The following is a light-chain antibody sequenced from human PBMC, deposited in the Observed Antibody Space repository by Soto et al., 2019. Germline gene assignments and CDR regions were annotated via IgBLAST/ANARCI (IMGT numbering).Light chain of an antibody. V-gene: IGKV1-33*01. CDR1: QDIGTY. CDR3: QHSNHLPL. CDR2: DAS. J-gene: IGKJ3*01. Sequence: DIQMTQSPPSLSASVGDRVTITCQASQDIGTYLNWYQHKLGKAPNLVIYDASNLETGVPSRFSGGGSGTDFTFTISSLRPEDIATYYCQHSNHLPLFGPGTKVDF.